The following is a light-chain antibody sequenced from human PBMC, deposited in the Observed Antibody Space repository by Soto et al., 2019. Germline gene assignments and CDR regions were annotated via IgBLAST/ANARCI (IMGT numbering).Light chain of an antibody. CDR1: QSVGSY. CDR3: LQRSLGFT. Sequence: IVLSQFPAPRSFFPGGGATRAGRASQSVGSYLAWSQQKPGQAPRLLIYGASNRAPGIPARFSGSGSGTDFTLPISTLEPEDFAVYHCLQRSLGFTFGPGTRWIS. J-gene: IGKJ3*01. V-gene: IGKV3-11*01. CDR2: GAS.